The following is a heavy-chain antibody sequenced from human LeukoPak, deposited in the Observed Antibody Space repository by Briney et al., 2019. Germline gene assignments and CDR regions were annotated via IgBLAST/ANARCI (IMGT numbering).Heavy chain of an antibody. CDR1: GFTFSSYG. J-gene: IGHJ3*02. Sequence: GTSLRLSCAASGFTFSSYGMHWVRQAPGKGLEWVAVISYDGSNKYYADSVKGRFTISRDNSKNTLYLQMNSLRAEDTAVYYCAKDGNILTGYYPDDAFDIWGQGTMVTVSS. D-gene: IGHD3-9*01. CDR3: AKDGNILTGYYPDDAFDI. V-gene: IGHV3-30*18. CDR2: ISYDGSNK.